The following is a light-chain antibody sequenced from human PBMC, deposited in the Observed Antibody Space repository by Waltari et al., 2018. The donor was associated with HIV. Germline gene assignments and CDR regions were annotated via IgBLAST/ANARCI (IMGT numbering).Light chain of an antibody. Sequence: EIVLTQSPGPLSLSPGERATLSCRASQSVSSTYLAWYQQKPGQAPRLLIYGASNRATGIPDRFTGSGSGTDFTLTISRLEPEDFAVYYCQQYGSSPRFTYGPGTKVDIK. CDR1: QSVSSTY. CDR2: GAS. CDR3: QQYGSSPRFT. J-gene: IGKJ3*01. V-gene: IGKV3-20*01.